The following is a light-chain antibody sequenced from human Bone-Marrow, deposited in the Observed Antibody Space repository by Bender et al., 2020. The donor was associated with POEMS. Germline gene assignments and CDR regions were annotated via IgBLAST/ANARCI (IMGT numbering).Light chain of an antibody. CDR2: QGS. CDR1: SRDVGRYNL. V-gene: IGLV2-23*01. J-gene: IGLJ1*01. Sequence: QSALTQPASVSGSPGQSITISCTGTSRDVGRYNLVSWFQHHPGKAPKLIIYQGSERPSGVSHRFSGSKSGNTASLTIFGLQPEDEADYYCCSYAAPTPYVFGTGTKLTVL. CDR3: CSYAAPTPYV.